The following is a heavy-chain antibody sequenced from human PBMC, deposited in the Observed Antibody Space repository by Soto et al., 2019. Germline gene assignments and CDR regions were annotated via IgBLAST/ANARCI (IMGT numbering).Heavy chain of an antibody. V-gene: IGHV3-48*03. CDR3: TRGAGFFYGVDV. CDR2: ISFSGSTI. D-gene: IGHD3-10*01. CDR1: GFTFSSSW. J-gene: IGHJ6*02. Sequence: PGGSLRLSCVVSGFTFSSSWMHWVRQAPGKGLEWIAHISFSGSTIYYADSVKGRFSISRDNSKNFLYLQMSGLRADDSAVYYCTRGAGFFYGVDVWGLGTTVTVSS.